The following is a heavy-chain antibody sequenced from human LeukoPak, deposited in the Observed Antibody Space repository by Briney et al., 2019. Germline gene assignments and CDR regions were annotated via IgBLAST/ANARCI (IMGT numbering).Heavy chain of an antibody. V-gene: IGHV3-15*01. CDR1: RFTFSHAW. Sequence: QTLSHLASRFTFSHAWLLWVDQAAGKELEWMDRIKTRSEGETTDFGTYVKGRFTIARDDCENTRYLQMNSLKTGDTAEYYCATSRVEYWGEGTVDSVCS. CDR3: ATSRVEY. D-gene: IGHD3-3*01. CDR2: IKTRSEGETT. J-gene: IGHJ4*02.